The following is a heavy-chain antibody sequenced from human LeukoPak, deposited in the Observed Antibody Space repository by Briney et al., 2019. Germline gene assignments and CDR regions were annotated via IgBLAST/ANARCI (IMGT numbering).Heavy chain of an antibody. Sequence: GGSLRLPCGASGLTLSRYAVNWVRQAPGRGLEWVSYISPTGDSTLNAEPVKGRFSVSRDNSKNMVYLQMDGLRAEDTATYFCVRKFYFYMDVWGKGTTVTVSS. CDR1: GLTLSRYA. V-gene: IGHV3-23*01. CDR2: ISPTGDST. J-gene: IGHJ6*03. CDR3: VRKFYFYMDV.